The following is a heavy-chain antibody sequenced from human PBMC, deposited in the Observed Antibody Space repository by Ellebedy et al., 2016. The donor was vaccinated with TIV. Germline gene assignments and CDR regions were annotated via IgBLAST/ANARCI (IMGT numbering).Heavy chain of an antibody. V-gene: IGHV1-18*01. Sequence: AASVKVSCKASGYSFNDYGITWVRQAPGQGLEWLGWISGYNGNRIYSRKIEGRVAMTKDTSTRTVYMDLWSLTSDDTGVYYCARGGLVGGRYGSGNYPSDSHHFDSWGRGTLVIVSS. D-gene: IGHD3-10*01. CDR2: ISGYNGNR. CDR1: GYSFNDYG. CDR3: ARGGLVGGRYGSGNYPSDSHHFDS. J-gene: IGHJ5*01.